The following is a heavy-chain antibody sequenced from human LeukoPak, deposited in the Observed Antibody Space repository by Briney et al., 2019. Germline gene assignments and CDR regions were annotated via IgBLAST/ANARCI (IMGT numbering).Heavy chain of an antibody. D-gene: IGHD3-10*02. J-gene: IGHJ4*02. CDR1: GYNFSPYW. CDR2: ISNGGFAT. CDR3: TRENYVPDS. V-gene: IGHV3-7*03. Sequence: GGHLRLSCVASGYNFSPYWMSWVRQTPGKGLEWVASISNGGFATYYVDSVRGRFTISRDDARNSLFLQMNGLGADDTAVYYCTRENYVPDSWGQGTLVTVSS.